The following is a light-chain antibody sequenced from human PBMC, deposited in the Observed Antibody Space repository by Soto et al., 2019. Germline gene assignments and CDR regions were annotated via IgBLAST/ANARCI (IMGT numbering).Light chain of an antibody. CDR2: AAS. CDR3: LQDHSYPWT. J-gene: IGKJ1*01. CDR1: QSITSY. V-gene: IGKV1-39*01. Sequence: DIQMTQSPSSLSASIGDRVTITCRASQSITSYLNWYQQKLGKAPNLLISAASSLQSGVPSRFSGSGSGALFTLTIRSLQPEDFATYYCLQDHSYPWTFGQGTKVDIK.